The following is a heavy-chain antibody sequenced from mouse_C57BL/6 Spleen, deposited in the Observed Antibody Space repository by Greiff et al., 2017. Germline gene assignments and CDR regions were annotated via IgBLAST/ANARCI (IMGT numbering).Heavy chain of an antibody. CDR1: GYAFSSSW. V-gene: IGHV1-82*01. J-gene: IGHJ4*01. CDR2: IYPGDGDT. CDR3: ARYDGYYAMDY. Sequence: VQLQQSGPELVKPGASVKISCKASGYAFSSSWMNWVKQRPGKGLEWIGRIYPGDGDTNYNGKFKGKATLTADKSSSTAYMELRSLTSDDSAVYFCARYDGYYAMDYWGQGTSVTVSS. D-gene: IGHD2-3*01.